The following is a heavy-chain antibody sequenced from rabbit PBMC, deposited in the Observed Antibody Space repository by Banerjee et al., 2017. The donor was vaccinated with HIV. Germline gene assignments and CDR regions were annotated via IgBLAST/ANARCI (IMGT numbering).Heavy chain of an antibody. V-gene: IGHV1S40*01. CDR2: IYNGDGST. Sequence: CIYNGDGSTYYASWVNGRFTISKTSSTTVTLQMTSLTAADTATYFCARDLRYFSSGYATYAYAWGFNLWGPGTLVTVS. CDR3: ARDLRYFSSGYATYAYAWGFNL. J-gene: IGHJ4*01. D-gene: IGHD1-1*01.